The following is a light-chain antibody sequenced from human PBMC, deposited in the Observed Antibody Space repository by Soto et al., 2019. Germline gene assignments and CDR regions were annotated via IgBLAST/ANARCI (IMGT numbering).Light chain of an antibody. Sequence: QSALTQPASVSGSPGQSITISCTGTSSDVGGYNYVSWYQQHPGTAPKLMIYEVSNRPAGVSNRFSGSKAGNTASLTISGLQAEDEAEYYCSSYTSTTTLGVFGTGTKVTGL. J-gene: IGLJ1*01. CDR2: EVS. CDR1: SSDVGGYNY. CDR3: SSYTSTTTLGV. V-gene: IGLV2-14*01.